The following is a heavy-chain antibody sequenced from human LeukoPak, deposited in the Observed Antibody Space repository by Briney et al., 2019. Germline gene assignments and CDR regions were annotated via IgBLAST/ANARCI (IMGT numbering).Heavy chain of an antibody. J-gene: IGHJ4*02. Sequence: PSQTLSLTCSVSGGSIRSTTYYWGWIRQPPWKGLEWIGSIEYSGNTYYSPSLMTPVTISVDTSMYQFSLRLSYVTAADTAVYYCARRSSRAAGFDYWGQGTLVTVSS. D-gene: IGHD6-13*01. CDR2: IEYSGNT. CDR1: GGSIRSTTYY. V-gene: IGHV4-39*01. CDR3: ARRSSRAAGFDY.